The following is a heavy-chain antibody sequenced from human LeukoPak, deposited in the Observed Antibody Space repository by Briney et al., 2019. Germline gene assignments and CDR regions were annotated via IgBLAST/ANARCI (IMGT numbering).Heavy chain of an antibody. CDR2: LSRGGETR. V-gene: IGHV3-23*01. D-gene: IGHD2-8*01. CDR1: GFPFNMFA. J-gene: IGHJ4*02. Sequence: GGSLRLSCTGSGFPFNMFAMNWVRQAPGQELNCVSGLSRGGETRKYADSVKGRFTVSRDASKNMVFLQMNDLRPEDTAVYYCAKEQRIRHCSEGVCMEGYYFDYWGQGSLVTVSS. CDR3: AKEQRIRHCSEGVCMEGYYFDY.